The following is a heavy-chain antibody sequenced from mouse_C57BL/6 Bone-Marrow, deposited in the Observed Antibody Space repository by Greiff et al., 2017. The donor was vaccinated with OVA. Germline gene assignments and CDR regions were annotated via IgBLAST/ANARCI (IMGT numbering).Heavy chain of an antibody. CDR1: GYTFTDYE. CDR3: TPYYYGSSYWYFDV. Sequence: VQLVESGAELVRPGASVTLSCKASGYTFTDYEMHWVKQTPVHGLEWIGAIDPETGGTAYNQKFKGKAILTADKSSSTAYMELRSLTSEDSAVYYCTPYYYGSSYWYFDVWGTGTTVTVSS. D-gene: IGHD1-1*01. J-gene: IGHJ1*03. CDR2: IDPETGGT. V-gene: IGHV1-15*01.